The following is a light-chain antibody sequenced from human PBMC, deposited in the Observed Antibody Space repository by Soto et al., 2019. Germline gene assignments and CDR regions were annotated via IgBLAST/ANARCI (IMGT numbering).Light chain of an antibody. V-gene: IGKV1-5*03. CDR3: QQYDTYWT. Sequence: DIQMTQSPSTLSASVGDRVTITCRASQSISSWLAWYQQKPGKAPKLLIYKASSLGSGVPSTFSGSGSGTEFTLTISSLQLDDFATYYCQQYDTYWTFGQGTKVEIK. J-gene: IGKJ1*01. CDR1: QSISSW. CDR2: KAS.